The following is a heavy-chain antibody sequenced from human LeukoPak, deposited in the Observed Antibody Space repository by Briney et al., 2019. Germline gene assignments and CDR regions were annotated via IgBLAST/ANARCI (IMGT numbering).Heavy chain of an antibody. J-gene: IGHJ6*03. D-gene: IGHD2-21*02. Sequence: GGSLRLSCAASGFTFSSYAMSWVRQAPGKGVEGVSAISGSGGRTYYADSVKGRFTISRDNSKNTLYLQMNSLRAEDTAVYYCAKDLSVVTAPLAYYYYYMDVWGKGTTVTVSS. CDR3: AKDLSVVTAPLAYYYYYMDV. CDR2: ISGSGGRT. CDR1: GFTFSSYA. V-gene: IGHV3-23*01.